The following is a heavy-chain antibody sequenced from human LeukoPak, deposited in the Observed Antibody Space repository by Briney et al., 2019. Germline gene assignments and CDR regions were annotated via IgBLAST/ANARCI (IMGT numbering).Heavy chain of an antibody. CDR1: ELTYSSSW. Sequence: GSLRLSCVASELTYSSSWMTWARQAPGKGLEWVATIKDDGSDKYYVDSVKGRFSISRDNAKSPLYLQMNGLRLEDTAMYYCADLGYSDWGQGTLVTVSS. CDR3: ADLGYSD. V-gene: IGHV3-7*01. CDR2: IKDDGSDK. D-gene: IGHD5-18*01. J-gene: IGHJ4*02.